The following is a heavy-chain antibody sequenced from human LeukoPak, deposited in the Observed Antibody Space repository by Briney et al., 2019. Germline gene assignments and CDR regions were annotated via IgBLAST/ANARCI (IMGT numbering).Heavy chain of an antibody. J-gene: IGHJ4*02. CDR2: INHSGST. CDR3: ARVGSGGAWFDF. CDR1: GGSFSGYY. V-gene: IGHV4-34*01. D-gene: IGHD6-19*01. Sequence: SETLSLTCAVYGGSFSGYYWSWIRQPPGKGLEWIGEINHSGSTNYNPSLKTRATISMDTSKNQLSLTLASLTAADTAVYCCARVGSGGAWFDFWGQGTLVSVSS.